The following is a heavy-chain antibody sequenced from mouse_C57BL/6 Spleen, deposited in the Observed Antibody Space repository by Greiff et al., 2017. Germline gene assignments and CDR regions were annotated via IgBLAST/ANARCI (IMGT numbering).Heavy chain of an antibody. Sequence: QVQLQQSGPELVKPGASVKISCKASGYAFRSSWMNWVKQRPGKGLEWIGRIYPGDGDTNYNGKFKGKAPLTADNSSSTAYMQLISLTSEDSAVYCGTKYYSKEGNAMDYGGQGTTVTVSS. V-gene: IGHV1-82*01. D-gene: IGHD2-5*01. J-gene: IGHJ4*01. CDR2: IYPGDGDT. CDR1: GYAFRSSW. CDR3: TKYYSKEGNAMDY.